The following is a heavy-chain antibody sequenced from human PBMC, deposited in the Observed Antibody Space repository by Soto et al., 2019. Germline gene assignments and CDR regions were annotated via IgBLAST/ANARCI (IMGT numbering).Heavy chain of an antibody. CDR1: GGSISSGGYS. D-gene: IGHD3-16*01. CDR3: ARGGSWFDP. Sequence: SETLSLTCTVSGGSISSGGYSWSWIRQHPGKGLEWIGYIYYSGSTYYNPSLKSRVTISVDTSKNQFSLKLSSVTAADTAVYYCARGGSWFDPWGQGTLVTVSS. CDR2: IYYSGST. J-gene: IGHJ5*02. V-gene: IGHV4-31*03.